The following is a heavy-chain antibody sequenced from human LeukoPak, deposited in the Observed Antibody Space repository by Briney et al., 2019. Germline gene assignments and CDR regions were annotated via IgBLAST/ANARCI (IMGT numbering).Heavy chain of an antibody. CDR1: GFTFSSYS. CDR2: ISSSSSYI. V-gene: IGHV3-21*04. CDR3: ATAEDYDILTV. J-gene: IGHJ4*02. D-gene: IGHD3-9*01. Sequence: GGSLRLSWAASGFTFSSYSMNWVRQAPGKGLEWVSSISSSSSYIYYADSVKGRFTISRDNAKNSLYLQMNSLRAEDTAVYYCATAEDYDILTVWGQGTLVTVSS.